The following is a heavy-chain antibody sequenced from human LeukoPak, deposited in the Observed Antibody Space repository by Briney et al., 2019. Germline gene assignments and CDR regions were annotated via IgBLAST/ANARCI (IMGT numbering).Heavy chain of an antibody. D-gene: IGHD3-10*01. J-gene: IGHJ6*03. V-gene: IGHV1-18*01. CDR3: ARDLRPSDYYYYMDV. CDR2: ISAYNGNT. Sequence: GASVKVSCKXSGYTFSNYGISWVRQAPGQGLEWVAWISAYNGNTNYAQKFQGRVTMTTDAPTSTAYMELRSLRSDDTAVYYCARDLRPSDYYYYMDVWGKGTTVTVSS. CDR1: GYTFSNYG.